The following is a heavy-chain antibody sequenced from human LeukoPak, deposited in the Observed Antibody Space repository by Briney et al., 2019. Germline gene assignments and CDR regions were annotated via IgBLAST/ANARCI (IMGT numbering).Heavy chain of an antibody. CDR3: AKGNPRIGYCSGGSCISPFDP. J-gene: IGHJ5*02. CDR1: GFTFSSYA. D-gene: IGHD2-15*01. Sequence: GGSLRLSCAASGFTFSSYAMSWVRQAPGKGLEWVSAISGSGGSTYYADSVKGRFTISRGNSKNTLYLQMNSLRAEDTAVYYCAKGNPRIGYCSGGSCISPFDPWGQGTLVTVSS. V-gene: IGHV3-23*01. CDR2: ISGSGGST.